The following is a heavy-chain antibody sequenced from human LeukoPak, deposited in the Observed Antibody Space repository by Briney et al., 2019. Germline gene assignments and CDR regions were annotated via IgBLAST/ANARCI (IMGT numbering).Heavy chain of an antibody. Sequence: ASVKVSCKASGYTYTNHGITWVRQAPGQGLEWMGWISAYNRDTKYAQNFQGRVTFITESSTSTAYMELRSLRSDDTAVYHCARDPSNTSGWSPYFDYWGQGTLVTVSA. D-gene: IGHD6-13*01. J-gene: IGHJ4*02. CDR2: ISAYNRDT. CDR3: ARDPSNTSGWSPYFDY. CDR1: GYTYTNHG. V-gene: IGHV1-18*04.